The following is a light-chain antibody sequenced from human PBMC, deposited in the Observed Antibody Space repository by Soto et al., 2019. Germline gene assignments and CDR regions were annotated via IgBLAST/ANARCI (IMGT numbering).Light chain of an antibody. CDR3: QQYGSSGT. J-gene: IGKJ1*01. V-gene: IGKV3-20*01. CDR2: GAS. Sequence: EIVLTQFPGTLSLSPGERATLSCRASQSVTSSSLAWYQQKVGRAPRVLINGASNRATGIPNRFRGSASGTDFTLTISRLEPEDFAVYYCQQYGSSGTFGQGTKVDIK. CDR1: QSVTSSS.